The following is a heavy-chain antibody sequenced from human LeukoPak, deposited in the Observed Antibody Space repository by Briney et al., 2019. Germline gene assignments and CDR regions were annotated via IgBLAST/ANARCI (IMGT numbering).Heavy chain of an antibody. J-gene: IGHJ4*02. V-gene: IGHV4-59*01. CDR2: IYYTGST. D-gene: IGHD5-18*01. Sequence: SETLSLTCIVSGGSMRNYYWSWIRQPPGKGLEWIGYIYYTGSTNYNPSLKSRVTLSVDTSKNQFSLKLGSVTTADTAVYYCARATGYSYGYSFDYWGQGTLVTVSS. CDR1: GGSMRNYY. CDR3: ARATGYSYGYSFDY.